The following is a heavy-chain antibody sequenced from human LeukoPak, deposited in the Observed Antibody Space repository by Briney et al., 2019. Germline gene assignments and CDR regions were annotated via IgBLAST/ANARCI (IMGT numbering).Heavy chain of an antibody. V-gene: IGHV3-21*04. J-gene: IGHJ4*02. CDR2: ISSSSNYI. CDR3: AKDLMTTVTTIDY. D-gene: IGHD4-17*01. Sequence: GGSLRLSCAASGFIFSSYSMNWVRQAPGKGLEWVSSISSSSNYIYYADSVKGRFTISRDNSKNTLYLQMNSLRAEDTAVYYCAKDLMTTVTTIDYWGQGTLVTVSS. CDR1: GFIFSSYS.